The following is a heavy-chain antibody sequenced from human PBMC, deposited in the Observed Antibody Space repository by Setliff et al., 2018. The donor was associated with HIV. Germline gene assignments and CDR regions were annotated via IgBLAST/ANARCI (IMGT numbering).Heavy chain of an antibody. CDR1: GGSFRNYA. V-gene: IGHV1-69*13. D-gene: IGHD2-15*01. J-gene: IGHJ6*02. Sequence: SVKVSCKASGGSFRNYAINWVRQAPGQGLEWMGGIIPIFGTANYAQKFQGRVTITADESTSTAYMELSSLRSEDPAVYYCARGVYCSGGSCSWRDLRTYGMDVWGQGTTVTVSS. CDR3: ARGVYCSGGSCSWRDLRTYGMDV. CDR2: IIPIFGTA.